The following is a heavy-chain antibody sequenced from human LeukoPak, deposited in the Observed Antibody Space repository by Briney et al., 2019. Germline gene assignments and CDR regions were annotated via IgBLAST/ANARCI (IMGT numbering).Heavy chain of an antibody. J-gene: IGHJ4*02. D-gene: IGHD2-2*02. V-gene: IGHV3-23*01. CDR3: AKADSTTWYNNYVDG. Sequence: GGSLRLSCRGSGFTFSRYDMNWVRQAPGKGLEWVSALSVSGGNTYYADSVKGRFTISRANSKNTLYLQMNSLRAEDTAVYYCAKADSTTWYNNYVDGWGQGALVTVSS. CDR1: GFTFSRYD. CDR2: LSVSGGNT.